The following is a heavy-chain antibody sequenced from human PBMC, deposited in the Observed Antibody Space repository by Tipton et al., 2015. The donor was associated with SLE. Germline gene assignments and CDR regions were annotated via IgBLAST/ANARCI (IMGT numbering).Heavy chain of an antibody. V-gene: IGHV4-39*07. Sequence: TLSLPCTVSGGSISSSSYYWGWIRQPPGKGLEWIGSIYYSGSTYYNPSLKSRVTISVDTSKNQFSLKLSSVTAADTAVYYCARVYLQWLLGPRGYFDYWGQGTLVTVSS. D-gene: IGHD6-19*01. J-gene: IGHJ4*02. CDR2: IYYSGST. CDR3: ARVYLQWLLGPRGYFDY. CDR1: GGSISSSSYY.